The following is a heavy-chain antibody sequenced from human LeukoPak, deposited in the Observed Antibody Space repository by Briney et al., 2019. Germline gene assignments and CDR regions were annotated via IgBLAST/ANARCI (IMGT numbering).Heavy chain of an antibody. CDR3: AKSLVGDTIFGVVSNFDY. CDR2: IIGSGGST. D-gene: IGHD3-3*01. J-gene: IGHJ4*02. Sequence: GGSLRLSCAASGFTFSTYAMSWVRQAPGRGLEWVSAIIGSGGSTYYADSVKGRFTTSRDNSKNTLYLQMNSLRAEDTAVYYCAKSLVGDTIFGVVSNFDYWGQGTLVTVSS. CDR1: GFTFSTYA. V-gene: IGHV3-23*01.